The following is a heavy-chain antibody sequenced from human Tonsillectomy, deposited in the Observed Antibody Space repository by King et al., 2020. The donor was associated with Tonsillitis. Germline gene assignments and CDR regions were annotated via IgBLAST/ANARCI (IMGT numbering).Heavy chain of an antibody. CDR1: GFIFRSFP. Sequence: VQLVESGGGVVQPGRSLRLSCAASGFIFRSFPMHWVRQAPGKGLEWVAATTYDGKIKAYADSVKGRFAISRENFENRVSLQTDSLRPEGTAIYYCARDVNGMDVWGQGATVTVS. CDR3: ARDVNGMDV. J-gene: IGHJ6*02. V-gene: IGHV3-30*09. CDR2: TTYDGKIK.